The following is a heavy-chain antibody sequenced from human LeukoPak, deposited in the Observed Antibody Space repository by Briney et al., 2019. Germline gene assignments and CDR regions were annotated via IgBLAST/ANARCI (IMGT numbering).Heavy chain of an antibody. V-gene: IGHV4-59*01. CDR1: GGSISSYY. CDR3: ARGGSYFDY. D-gene: IGHD1-26*01. J-gene: IGHJ4*02. Sequence: SETLSLTCTVSGGSISSYYWSWIRQPPGKGLEWIGYIYYSGSTNYNPSLKSRVTISVDTSKNQFSLKLSSVTAADTAVYYCARGGSYFDYWGQGTLVTVSS. CDR2: IYYSGST.